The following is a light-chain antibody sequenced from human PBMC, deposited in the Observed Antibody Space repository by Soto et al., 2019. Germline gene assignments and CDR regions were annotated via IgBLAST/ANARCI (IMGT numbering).Light chain of an antibody. CDR3: QQYNTWPRT. J-gene: IGKJ1*01. CDR1: QTVSSS. V-gene: IGKV3-15*01. Sequence: EIVMTQSPATLSASPWERATLSCRASQTVSSSLAWYQQKPGQAPRLLIYGASTRATGIPARFSGSGSGTEFTLTISSLQSEDFAVYSCQQYNTWPRTFGQGTKVDIK. CDR2: GAS.